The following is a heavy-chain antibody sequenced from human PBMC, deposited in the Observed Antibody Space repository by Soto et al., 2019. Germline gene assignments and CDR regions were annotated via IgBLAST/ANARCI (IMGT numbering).Heavy chain of an antibody. CDR3: ARDGQFEVGYYYYGMDV. Sequence: SETLSLTCAVSGGSISSSNWWSWVRQPPGKGLEWIGEIYHSGSTNYNPSLKSRVTISVDKSKNQFSLKLSSVTAADTAVYYCARDGQFEVGYYYYGMDVWGQGTTVTVSS. J-gene: IGHJ6*02. V-gene: IGHV4-4*02. D-gene: IGHD3-3*01. CDR2: IYHSGST. CDR1: GGSISSSNW.